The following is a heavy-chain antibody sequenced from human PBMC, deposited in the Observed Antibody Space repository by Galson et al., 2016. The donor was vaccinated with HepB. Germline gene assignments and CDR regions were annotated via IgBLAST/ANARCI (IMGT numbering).Heavy chain of an antibody. D-gene: IGHD3-10*01. J-gene: IGHJ5*02. CDR2: IIISASST. Sequence: SLRLSCAASGFTFSTFAMSWVRQAPGKGLEWVSGIIISASSTYYADSVKGRFTISRDNSKNTLYLQMNSLKASDTAMYYCARVVRGVSGFDPWGQGTLVTVSS. CDR1: GFTFSTFA. CDR3: ARVVRGVSGFDP. V-gene: IGHV3-23*01.